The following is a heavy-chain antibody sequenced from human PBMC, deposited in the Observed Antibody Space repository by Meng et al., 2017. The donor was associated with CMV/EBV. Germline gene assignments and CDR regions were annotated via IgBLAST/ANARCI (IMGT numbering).Heavy chain of an antibody. CDR3: ARNWQTNWFDP. V-gene: IGHV4-39*07. CDR2: IYYSGST. CDR1: GGSISSSSYY. Sequence: SETLSLTCTVSGGSISSSSYYWGWIRQPPGKGLEWIGSIYYSGSTYYNPSLKSRVTISVDTSKNQFSLKLSSVTAADTAVYYCARNWQTNWFDPRGQGTLVTVSS. J-gene: IGHJ5*02.